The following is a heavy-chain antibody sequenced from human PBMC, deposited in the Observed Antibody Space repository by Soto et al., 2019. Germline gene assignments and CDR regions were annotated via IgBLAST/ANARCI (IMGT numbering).Heavy chain of an antibody. CDR3: ARGDYQYSIDY. D-gene: IGHD2-2*01. Sequence: SETLSLTCTVAGDSMTSGDYCWSWIRQPPGKGLEWLGYIYRTGNTHYSPSLKSRVSISQDRSKNQFSLELTSVTAADTAVYYCARGDYQYSIDYWGQGTLVTVSS. CDR1: GDSMTSGDYC. CDR2: IYRTGNT. J-gene: IGHJ4*02. V-gene: IGHV4-30-2*01.